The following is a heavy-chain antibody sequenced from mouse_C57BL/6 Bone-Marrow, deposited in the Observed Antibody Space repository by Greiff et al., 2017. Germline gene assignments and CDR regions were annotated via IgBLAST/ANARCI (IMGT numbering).Heavy chain of an antibody. CDR3: ARWYGSSYVCCAY. Sequence: VQLQQSGPELVKPGASVKISCKASGYSFTDYNMNWVKQSNGKSLEWIGVINPNYGTTSYNQKFKGKATLTVDQSSSTAYMQLNSLTSEYSAVYYCARWYGSSYVCCAYWCQGTLVTVSA. CDR1: GYSFTDYN. CDR2: INPNYGTT. V-gene: IGHV1-39*01. D-gene: IGHD1-1*01. J-gene: IGHJ3*01.